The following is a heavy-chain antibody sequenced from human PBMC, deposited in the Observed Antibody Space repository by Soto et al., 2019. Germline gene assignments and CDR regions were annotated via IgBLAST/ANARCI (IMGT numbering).Heavy chain of an antibody. CDR3: ARGQRFSDWFDP. V-gene: IGHV4-4*07. CDR2: VYSSGGT. D-gene: IGHD3-3*01. J-gene: IGHJ5*02. CDR1: GGSMISYY. Sequence: SETLSLTCTVSGGSMISYYWTWRRQPAGKGLEWIGRVYSSGGTHYNPSLKSRVTISLDTSKNQFSLRLLSVTDADTAVYYCARGQRFSDWFDPWGQGTLVTVSS.